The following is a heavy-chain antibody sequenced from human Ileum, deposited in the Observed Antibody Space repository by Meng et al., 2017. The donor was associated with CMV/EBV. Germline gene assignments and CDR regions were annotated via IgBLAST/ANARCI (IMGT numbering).Heavy chain of an antibody. CDR1: GFSLSTSGVG. D-gene: IGHD6-19*01. J-gene: IGHJ4*02. V-gene: IGHV2-5*02. Sequence: GFSLSTSGVGVGWIRQPPGKALEWLALIYWDDDKRYSPSLKTRLTITKDTSKNQVVLTMTNVDPVDTATYFCAHRKRFNSGSSYFDYWGQGTLVTVSS. CDR3: AHRKRFNSGSSYFDY. CDR2: IYWDDDK.